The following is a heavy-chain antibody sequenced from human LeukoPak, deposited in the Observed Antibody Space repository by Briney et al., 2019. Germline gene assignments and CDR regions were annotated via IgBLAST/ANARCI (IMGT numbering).Heavy chain of an antibody. CDR3: AKDVGATHLYYFDY. CDR2: ISWNSGSI. J-gene: IGHJ4*02. V-gene: IGHV3-9*01. Sequence: GRSLRLSCAASGLTFDDYAMHWVRQAPGEGLEWVSGISWNSGSIGYADSVKGRFTISRDNAKNSLYLQMNSLRAEDTALYYCAKDVGATHLYYFDYWGQGTLVTVSS. D-gene: IGHD1-26*01. CDR1: GLTFDDYA.